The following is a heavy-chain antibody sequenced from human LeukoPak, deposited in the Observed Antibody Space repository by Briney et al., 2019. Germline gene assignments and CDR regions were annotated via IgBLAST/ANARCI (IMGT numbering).Heavy chain of an antibody. V-gene: IGHV3-33*01. CDR2: IWYDGSNR. CDR1: GFTFSTYG. CDR3: ARDYTGSYYFDY. Sequence: GRSLRLSCAASGFTFSTYGMHWVRQAPGKGLEWVAVIWYDGSNRFYADSVKGRFTISRDNSKNTLYLQMSSLRAEDTAVYYCARDYTGSYYFDYWGQGTLVTVSS. D-gene: IGHD1-26*01. J-gene: IGHJ4*02.